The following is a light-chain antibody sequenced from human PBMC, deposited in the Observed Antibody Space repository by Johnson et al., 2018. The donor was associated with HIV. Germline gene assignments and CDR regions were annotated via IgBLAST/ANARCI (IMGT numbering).Light chain of an antibody. CDR1: SSNIGNNY. J-gene: IGLJ1*01. CDR3: GTWDTSLRAV. CDR2: ENT. Sequence: QSVLTQPPSVSAAPGQKVTISCSGSSSNIGNNYVSWYRQLPGTAPKLLIYENTQRPSGIPDRFSGSQSGTSATLGITGLQTGDEADYYCGTWDTSLRAVFGTGTKVTVL. V-gene: IGLV1-51*02.